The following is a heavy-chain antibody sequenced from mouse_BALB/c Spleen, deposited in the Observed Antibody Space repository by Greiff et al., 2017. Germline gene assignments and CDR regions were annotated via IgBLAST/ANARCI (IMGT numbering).Heavy chain of an antibody. J-gene: IGHJ2*01. CDR2: INPSNGRT. V-gene: IGHV1S81*02. CDR3: ARSITTATFFDY. D-gene: IGHD1-2*01. Sequence: QVQLQQPGAELVKPGASVKLSCKASGYTFTSYWMHWVKQRPGQGLEWIGEINPSNGRTNYNEKFKSKATLTVDKSSSTAYMQLSSLTSEDSAVYYCARSITTATFFDYWGQGTTLTVSS. CDR1: GYTFTSYW.